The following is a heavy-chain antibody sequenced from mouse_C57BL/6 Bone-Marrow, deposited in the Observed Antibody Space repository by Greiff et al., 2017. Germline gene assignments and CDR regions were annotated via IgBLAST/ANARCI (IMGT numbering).Heavy chain of an antibody. CDR3: ARGLLRPHYYAMDY. D-gene: IGHD1-2*01. V-gene: IGHV8-12*01. Sequence: QVTLKESGPGILQSSQTLSLTCSFSGFSLSTSGMGVSWIRQPPGKGLEWLAHIYWDDDKRYNPSLKSPLTISKDTSRNQVFLKITSVDTADTATYYCARGLLRPHYYAMDYWGQGTSVTVSS. J-gene: IGHJ4*01. CDR2: IYWDDDK. CDR1: GFSLSTSGMG.